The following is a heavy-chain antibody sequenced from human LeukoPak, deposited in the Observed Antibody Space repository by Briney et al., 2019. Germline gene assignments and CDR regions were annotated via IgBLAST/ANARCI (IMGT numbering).Heavy chain of an antibody. CDR2: IYTSGST. V-gene: IGHV4-61*02. D-gene: IGHD2-15*01. CDR1: GGSISSGSYY. J-gene: IGHJ3*02. Sequence: PSETLSLTCTVSGGSISSGSYYWSWIRQPAGKGLEWIGRIYTSGSTNYNPSLKSRVTISVDTSKNQFSLKLSSVTAADTAVYYCASDRIEVDAFDIWGQGTMVTVSS. CDR3: ASDRIEVDAFDI.